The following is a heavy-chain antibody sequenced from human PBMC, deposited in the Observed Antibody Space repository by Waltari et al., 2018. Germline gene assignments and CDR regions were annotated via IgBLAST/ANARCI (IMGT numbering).Heavy chain of an antibody. CDR2: LYYSGST. V-gene: IGHV4-31*03. CDR3: ARDQRPPDAFDI. CDR1: GGSISSGGYY. J-gene: IGHJ3*02. Sequence: QVQLQESGPGLVTPSQTLSLTCTVSGGSISSGGYYWSWIRQHPGKGLDWIGYLYYSGSTYYNPSLKSRVTISVDTSKNQFALKRSSVTAADTAVYDCARDQRPPDAFDIWGQGTMVTVSS.